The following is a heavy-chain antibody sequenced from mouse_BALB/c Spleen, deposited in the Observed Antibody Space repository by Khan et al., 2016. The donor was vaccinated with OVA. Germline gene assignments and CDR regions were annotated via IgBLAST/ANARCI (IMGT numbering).Heavy chain of an antibody. CDR3: ARVYGGDFDY. V-gene: IGHV3-2*02. CDR1: GYSITSDYA. D-gene: IGHD1-1*01. J-gene: IGHJ2*03. Sequence: EVQLQESGPGLVKPSQSLSLTCTVTGYSITSDYAWNWIRQLPGNKLEWMGFISYSGNTNYNPSLKSRISITRDTSKNQFFLQLNSVTTEDTATYYCARVYGGDFDYWGQGNSLTVSS. CDR2: ISYSGNT.